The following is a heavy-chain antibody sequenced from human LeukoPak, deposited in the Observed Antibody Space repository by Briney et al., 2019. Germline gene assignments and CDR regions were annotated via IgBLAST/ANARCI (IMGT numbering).Heavy chain of an antibody. CDR2: IYYSGST. CDR1: VGSISSYY. J-gene: IGHJ4*02. V-gene: IGHV4-59*01. Sequence: SETLSLTCTVSVGSISSYYWSWIRQPPGKGLEWIGYIYYSGSTNYNPSLKSRVTISVDTSKNQFSLKLSSVTAADTAVYYCARSTWGIAVAGTSSFDYWGQGTLVTVSS. D-gene: IGHD6-19*01. CDR3: ARSTWGIAVAGTSSFDY.